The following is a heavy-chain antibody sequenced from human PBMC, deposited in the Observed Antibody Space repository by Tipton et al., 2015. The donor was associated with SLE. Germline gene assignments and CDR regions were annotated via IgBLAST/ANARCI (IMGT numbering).Heavy chain of an antibody. J-gene: IGHJ6*02. V-gene: IGHV7-4-1*02. CDR1: GYSFFRFA. CDR2: INTNTGKP. CDR3: ARTYYQYGMDV. Sequence: QSGPEVKKPGASVKVSCKASGYSFFRFAMNWVRQASVQGLEWMGWINTNTGKPTYAQGFTGRFAFSLDTSVSTAYLQSSSLEAEDTAVYFCARTYYQYGMDVWGQGTTVTVSS.